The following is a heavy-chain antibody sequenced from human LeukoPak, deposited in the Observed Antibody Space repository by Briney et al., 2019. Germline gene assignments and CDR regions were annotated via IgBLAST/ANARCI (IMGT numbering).Heavy chain of an antibody. V-gene: IGHV4-30-2*01. CDR2: IYHSGST. CDR1: GGSISSGGYY. J-gene: IGHJ4*02. Sequence: KASETLSLTCTVSGGSISSGGYYWSWIRQPPGKGLEWIGYIYHSGSTYYNPSLKSRVTISVDRSKNQFSLKLSSVTAADTAVYYCARERGSYGLYYFDYWGQGTLVTVSS. D-gene: IGHD5-18*01. CDR3: ARERGSYGLYYFDY.